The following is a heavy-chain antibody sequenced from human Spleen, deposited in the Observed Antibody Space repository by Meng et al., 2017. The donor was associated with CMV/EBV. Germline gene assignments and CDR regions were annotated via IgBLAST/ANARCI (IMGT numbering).Heavy chain of an antibody. CDR2: SRNIPNSYRT. V-gene: IGHV3-72*01. J-gene: IGHJ4*02. CDR1: GFTFSDHY. Sequence: GCLRLSCAVFGFTFSDHYMDWVRQAPGKGLAWVGRSRNIPNSYRTTYAASVKGRFTISRDESENSLYLQMDSLRTEDTAVYYCVRGHNSFDYWGQGTLVTVSS. CDR3: VRGHNSFDY.